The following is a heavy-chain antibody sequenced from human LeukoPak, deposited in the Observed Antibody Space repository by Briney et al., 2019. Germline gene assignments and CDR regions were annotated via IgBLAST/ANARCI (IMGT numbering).Heavy chain of an antibody. CDR2: IYPGDSDT. J-gene: IGHJ6*02. V-gene: IGHV5-51*01. CDR3: ARRSSTVTPVVDV. Sequence: GESLKISCKSFGYSFTSYWIDWVRQMPGKGPEWMGIIYPGDSDTRYSPSFQGQVTISADKSISTAYLQWSSLKASDTAMYYCARRSSTVTPVVDVWGQGTTVTVSS. CDR1: GYSFTSYW. D-gene: IGHD4-17*01.